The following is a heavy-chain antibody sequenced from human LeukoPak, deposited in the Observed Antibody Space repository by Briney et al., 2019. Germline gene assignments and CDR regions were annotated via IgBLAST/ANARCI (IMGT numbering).Heavy chain of an antibody. CDR2: INPSGGST. Sequence: GASVKVSCKASGYTFTGYYMHWVRQAPGQGLEWMGIINPSGGSTSYAQKFQGRVTMTRDTSTSTVYMELSSLRSEDTAVYYCARDSPGVARFLEWYHLSMDVWGQGTTVTVSS. CDR1: GYTFTGYY. V-gene: IGHV1-46*01. D-gene: IGHD3-3*01. CDR3: ARDSPGVARFLEWYHLSMDV. J-gene: IGHJ6*02.